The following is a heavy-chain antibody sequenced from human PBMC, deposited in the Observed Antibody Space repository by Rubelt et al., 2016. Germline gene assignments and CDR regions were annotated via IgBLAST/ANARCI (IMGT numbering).Heavy chain of an antibody. CDR1: GFTVSSNY. CDR3: AREGQVTAMINPDFDY. CDR2: INWNGGST. V-gene: IGHV3-20*04. D-gene: IGHD2-21*02. J-gene: IGHJ4*02. Sequence: EVQLVESGGGLVQPGGSLRLSCAASGFTVSSNYMSWVRQAPGQGLEWVSGINWNGGSTGYADSVKRRFTISRDNAKNSLYLQMNSLRAEDSALYYCAREGQVTAMINPDFDYWGQGTLVTVSS.